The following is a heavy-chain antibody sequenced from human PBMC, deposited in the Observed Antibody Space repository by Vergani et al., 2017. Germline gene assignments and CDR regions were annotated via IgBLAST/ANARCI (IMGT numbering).Heavy chain of an antibody. Sequence: QVQLQESGPGLVKPSETLSLTCTVSGGSVSSGSYYWTWIRQPAGKGLEWIGYIYYSGSTNYNPSLKSRVTISVDTSKHQFSLKLTSVTAADTAFYYCARGFVGIPAPFDYWGQGTLVTVSS. V-gene: IGHV4-61*10. D-gene: IGHD2-2*01. CDR2: IYYSGST. CDR3: ARGFVGIPAPFDY. CDR1: GGSVSSGSYY. J-gene: IGHJ4*02.